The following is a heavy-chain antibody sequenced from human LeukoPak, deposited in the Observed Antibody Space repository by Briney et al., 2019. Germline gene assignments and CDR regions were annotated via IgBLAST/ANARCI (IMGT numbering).Heavy chain of an antibody. CDR2: IYYSGST. Sequence: PSETLSLTCTVSGGSISSSRSYWGWIRQPPGKGLEWIGSIYYSGSTYYNPSLKSRVTISGDTSKNQFSLKLSSVTAADTAVYYCARLTVGYGSGIRPLGLDYWGQGTLVTVSS. CDR3: ARLTVGYGSGIRPLGLDY. CDR1: GGSISSSRSY. V-gene: IGHV4-39*01. J-gene: IGHJ4*02. D-gene: IGHD3-10*01.